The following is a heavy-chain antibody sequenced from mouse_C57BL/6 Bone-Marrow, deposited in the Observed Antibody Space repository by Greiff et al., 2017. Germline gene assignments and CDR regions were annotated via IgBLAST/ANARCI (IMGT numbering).Heavy chain of an antibody. CDR2: IYPSDSET. CDR3: AIDSSGYEGIFDY. Sequence: VQLQQPGAELVRPGSSVKLSCKASGYTFTSYWMDWVKQRPGQGLEWIGNIYPSDSETHYNQKFKDKATLTVDKSSSTAYMQLSSLTSEDSAVYYCAIDSSGYEGIFDYWGQGTTLTVSA. D-gene: IGHD3-2*02. J-gene: IGHJ2*01. CDR1: GYTFTSYW. V-gene: IGHV1-61*01.